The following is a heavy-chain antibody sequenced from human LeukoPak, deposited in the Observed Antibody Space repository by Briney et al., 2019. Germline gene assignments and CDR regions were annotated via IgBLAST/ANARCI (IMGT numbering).Heavy chain of an antibody. V-gene: IGHV4-59*01. CDR3: ARASGGNFRVKGQYYFDY. CDR2: IYYSGST. D-gene: IGHD4-23*01. CDR1: GGSISSYY. J-gene: IGHJ4*02. Sequence: SETLSLTCTVSGGSISSYYWSWIRQPPGKGLEWIGYIYYSGSTSYNPSLKSRVTISVDTSKNQFSLKLSSVTAADTAVYYCARASGGNFRVKGQYYFDYWGQGTLVTVSS.